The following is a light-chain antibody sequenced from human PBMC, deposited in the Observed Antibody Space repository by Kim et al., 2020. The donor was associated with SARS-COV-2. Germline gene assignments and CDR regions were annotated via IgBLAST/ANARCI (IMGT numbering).Light chain of an antibody. CDR2: RDR. CDR3: HVWDSNTAV. J-gene: IGLJ3*02. CDR1: SIGAKS. Sequence: SYELTQPLSESVALGQTARIICGGSSIGAKSVHWYQQKPGQAPVLVIYRDRNRPSGIPERFSGSNSGNTATLTISRAQAGDEADYYCHVWDSNTAVFGGG. V-gene: IGLV3-9*01.